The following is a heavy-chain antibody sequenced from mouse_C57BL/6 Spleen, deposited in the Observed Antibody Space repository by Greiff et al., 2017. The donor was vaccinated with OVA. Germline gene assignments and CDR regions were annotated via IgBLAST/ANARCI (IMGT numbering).Heavy chain of an antibody. V-gene: IGHV5-6*01. CDR1: GFTFSSYC. D-gene: IGHD2-2*01. J-gene: IGHJ2*01. CDR2: ISSGGSYT. CDR3: ARHNGYDY. Sequence: EVHLVESGGDLVKPGGSLKLSCAASGFTFSSYCMSWVRQTPDKRLEWVATISSGGSYTYYPDRVTGRFTISKDNAKNTLYQQMSSLNCEDTAMDYCARHNGYDYWGQGTTLTVSS.